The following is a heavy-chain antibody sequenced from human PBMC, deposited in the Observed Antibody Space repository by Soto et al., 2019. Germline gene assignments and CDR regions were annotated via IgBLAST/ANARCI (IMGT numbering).Heavy chain of an antibody. V-gene: IGHV3-30-3*01. J-gene: IGHJ4*02. D-gene: IGHD3-3*01. CDR3: ARVSHGVVISD. CDR1: GFAFSSYA. CDR2: ISYDGSDK. Sequence: QVQLVESGGGVVQPGRSLRLSCAASGFAFSSYALHWVRQVPGKGLEWVALISYDGSDKYYADSVKGRFTLSRDNSKNTLYLQMNNLRAEDTALYYCARVSHGVVISDWGQGTLVTVSS.